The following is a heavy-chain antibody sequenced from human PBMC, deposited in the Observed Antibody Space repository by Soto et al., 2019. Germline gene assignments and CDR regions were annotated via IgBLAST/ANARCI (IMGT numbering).Heavy chain of an antibody. Sequence: GGSLRLSCAASGFTFSSYAMSWVRQAPGKGLEWVSAISDSGGSTYYADSVKGRFTISRDNSKNTLYLQMNSLRAEDTAVYYCAKDLWHYYDSSGQTDAFDIWGQGTMVTVSS. CDR2: ISDSGGST. D-gene: IGHD3-22*01. CDR1: GFTFSSYA. J-gene: IGHJ3*02. CDR3: AKDLWHYYDSSGQTDAFDI. V-gene: IGHV3-23*01.